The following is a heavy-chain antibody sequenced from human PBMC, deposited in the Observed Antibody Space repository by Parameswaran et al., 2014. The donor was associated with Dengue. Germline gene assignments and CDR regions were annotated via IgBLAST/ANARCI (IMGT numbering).Heavy chain of an antibody. CDR3: ARDGEWLRAPSGYYGMDV. J-gene: IGHJ6*02. CDR1: GFTFSSYG. CDR2: IWYDGSNK. Sequence: QAGGSLRLSCAASGFTFSSYGMHWVRQAPGKGLEWVAVIWYDGSNKYYADSVKGRFTISRDNSKNTLYLQMNSLRAEDTAVYYCARDGEWLRAPSGYYGMDVWGQGTTVTVSS. D-gene: IGHD3-3*01. V-gene: IGHV3-33*01.